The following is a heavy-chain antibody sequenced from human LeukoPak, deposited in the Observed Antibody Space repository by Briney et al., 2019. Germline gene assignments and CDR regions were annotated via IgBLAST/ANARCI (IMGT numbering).Heavy chain of an antibody. CDR1: GYTFTGYY. Sequence: ASVNVSCKASGYTFTGYYIHWVRQAPGQGLKWMGWINPSSGGTNYAQKFQGRVTMTRDTSINTAYMELSRLRADDTAVYYCAREYGSGSYTGIDYWGQGTLVTVSS. CDR3: AREYGSGSYTGIDY. D-gene: IGHD3-10*01. V-gene: IGHV1-2*02. J-gene: IGHJ4*02. CDR2: INPSSGGT.